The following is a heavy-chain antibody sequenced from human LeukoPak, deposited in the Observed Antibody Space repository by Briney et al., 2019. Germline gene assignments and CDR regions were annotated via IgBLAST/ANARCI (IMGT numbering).Heavy chain of an antibody. Sequence: GGSLRLSCAASGFTFSSYAMSWVRQAPGKGLEWVSAISGSGGSTYYADSVKGRFTISRDNSKNTLYLQINSLRAEDTAVYYCASGIAAAGSFDCWGQGTLVTVSS. J-gene: IGHJ4*02. D-gene: IGHD6-13*01. V-gene: IGHV3-23*01. CDR3: ASGIAAAGSFDC. CDR1: GFTFSSYA. CDR2: ISGSGGST.